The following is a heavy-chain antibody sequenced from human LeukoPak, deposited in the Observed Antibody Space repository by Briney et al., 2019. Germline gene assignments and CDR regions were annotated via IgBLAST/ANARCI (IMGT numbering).Heavy chain of an antibody. D-gene: IGHD6-19*01. CDR2: IYYSGST. CDR1: GGSISSYY. J-gene: IGHJ5*02. Sequence: SETLSLTCTVSGGSISSYYWSWIRQPPGKGLEWIGYIYYSGSTNYNPSLKSRVTISVDTSKNQFSLKLSSVTAADTAVYYCARLGGVGAVAGKRVGWFDPWGQGTLVTVSS. CDR3: ARLGGVGAVAGKRVGWFDP. V-gene: IGHV4-59*08.